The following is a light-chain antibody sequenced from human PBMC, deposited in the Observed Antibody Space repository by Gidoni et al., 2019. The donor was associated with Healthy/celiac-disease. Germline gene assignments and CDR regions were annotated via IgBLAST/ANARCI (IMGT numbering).Light chain of an antibody. CDR3: PPSSLPLP. V-gene: IGKV1-NL1*01. CDR1: QGISNS. Sequence: MTQSPSSLSASVGDRVTITCRASQGISNSLAWYQQKPGKAPKLLLYAASRLESGVPSRFSGSGSGTDYTLTISSLQPEDFATYYCPPSSLPLPFGGXT. J-gene: IGKJ4*01. CDR2: AAS.